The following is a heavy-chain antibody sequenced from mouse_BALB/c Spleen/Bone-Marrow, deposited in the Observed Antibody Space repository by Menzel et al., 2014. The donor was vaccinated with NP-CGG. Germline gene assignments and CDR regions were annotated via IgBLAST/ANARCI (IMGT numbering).Heavy chain of an antibody. D-gene: IGHD2-1*01. V-gene: IGHV2-9*02. Sequence: QVHVKQSGPGLVAPSQSLSITCTVSGFSLTSYGVHWVRQPPGKGLEWLGVIWAGGSTNYNSALMSRLSISKDSSKSQVFLKMNSPQTDDTAMYYCARDENYYGNYGTMDYWGQGTSVTVSS. J-gene: IGHJ4*01. CDR3: ARDENYYGNYGTMDY. CDR1: GFSLTSYG. CDR2: IWAGGST.